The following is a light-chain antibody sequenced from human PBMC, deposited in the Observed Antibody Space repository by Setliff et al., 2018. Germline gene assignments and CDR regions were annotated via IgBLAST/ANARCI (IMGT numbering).Light chain of an antibody. V-gene: IGLV2-11*01. CDR2: DVY. Sequence: QSALAQPRSVSGSPGQSVSISCTGTSSDVGGSNYVSWYQQHPGRAPKLMIYDVYRRPSGVPDRFSGSKSGNTASLTISGLQAEDEADYYCNSYSRTKTVVFGSGTKVTV. CDR1: SSDVGGSNY. CDR3: NSYSRTKTVV. J-gene: IGLJ1*01.